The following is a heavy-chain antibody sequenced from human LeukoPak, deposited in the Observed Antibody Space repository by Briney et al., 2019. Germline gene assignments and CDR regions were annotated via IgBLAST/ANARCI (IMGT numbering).Heavy chain of an antibody. CDR1: GFTFSSYG. CDR3: ARDPGYCSGGNCYSLYSFDY. CDR2: IWFDGSSN. D-gene: IGHD2-15*01. V-gene: IGHV3-33*01. Sequence: TGRSLRLSCAASGFTFSSYGMHWVRQAPGKGLEWVAVIWFDGSSNYYAGSVKGRFTISRDDSKNTLYLQMNSLRAEDTAVFYCARDPGYCSGGNCYSLYSFDYWGQGTLVTVSS. J-gene: IGHJ4*02.